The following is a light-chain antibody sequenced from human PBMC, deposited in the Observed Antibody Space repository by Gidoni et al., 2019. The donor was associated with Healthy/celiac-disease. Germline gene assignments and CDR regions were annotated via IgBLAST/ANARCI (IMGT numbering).Light chain of an antibody. CDR3: QSYDSSNHDVV. J-gene: IGLJ2*01. V-gene: IGLV6-57*01. CDR1: SGSIASNY. CDR2: EDN. Sequence: NFMLTQPHSVSESPGKTVTISCTRSSGSIASNYVQWYQQRPGSSPTTVIYEDNQRPSGVPDRFSGSIDSSSNSASLTISGLKTEDEADYYCQSYDSSNHDVVFGGGTKLTGL.